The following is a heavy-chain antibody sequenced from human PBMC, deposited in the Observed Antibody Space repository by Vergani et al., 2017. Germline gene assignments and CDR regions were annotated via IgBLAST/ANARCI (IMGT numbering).Heavy chain of an antibody. Sequence: EVQLVESGGGLVQPGGSLRLSCAASGFTFSSYWMSWVRQAPGKGLEWVANIKQDGSEKYYVDSVKGRFTISRDNAKNSLYLQMNSLRAEDTAVYYCARVXYDSSGYYYVGRWDAFDIWGQGTMVTVSS. CDR2: IKQDGSEK. V-gene: IGHV3-7*03. CDR1: GFTFSSYW. D-gene: IGHD3-22*01. J-gene: IGHJ3*02. CDR3: ARVXYDSSGYYYVGRWDAFDI.